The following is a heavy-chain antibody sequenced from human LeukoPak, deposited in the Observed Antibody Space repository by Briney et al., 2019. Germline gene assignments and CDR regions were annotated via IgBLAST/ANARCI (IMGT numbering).Heavy chain of an antibody. CDR3: ARVESMGDYFDS. CDR2: IYYSGTT. J-gene: IGHJ4*02. V-gene: IGHV4-30-4*01. CDR1: GGSISSDDYY. D-gene: IGHD3-16*01. Sequence: SQTLSLTCTVSGGSISSDDYYWSWIRQPPGKGLEWIGYIYYSGTTYNNPSLKGRVTISVDTSKNQFSLKLSSVTAADTAVYYCARVESMGDYFDSWGQGTLVTVSS.